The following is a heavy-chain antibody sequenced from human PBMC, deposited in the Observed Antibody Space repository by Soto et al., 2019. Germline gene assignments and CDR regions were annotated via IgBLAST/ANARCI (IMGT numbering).Heavy chain of an antibody. Sequence: QVQLVQSGAEVKKPGSSVKISCKASGGTFSPYTINWVRQAPGQGLEWMGRIILFLGVTNYAQQFKDRFTITADPSTITAYMELSSLRFEDTAVYYCPRDWESTVSTWGFGVHCVQGTPVTVSS. D-gene: IGHD7-27*01. CDR2: IILFLGVT. CDR1: GGTFSPYT. CDR3: PRDWESTVSTWGFGVH. J-gene: IGHJ4*02. V-gene: IGHV1-69*08.